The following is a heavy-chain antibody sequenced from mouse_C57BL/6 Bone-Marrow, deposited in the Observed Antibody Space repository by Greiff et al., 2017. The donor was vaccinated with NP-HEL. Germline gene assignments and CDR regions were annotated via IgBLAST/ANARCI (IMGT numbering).Heavy chain of an antibody. CDR3: ASRTYYSNSGYAMDY. D-gene: IGHD2-5*01. CDR1: GFSLTSYG. Sequence: VQLQQSGPGLVQPSQSLSITCTVSGFSLTSYGVHWVRQSPGKGLEWLGVIWSGGSTDYNAAFISRLSISKDNSKSQVFVKMNSLQADDTAIYYCASRTYYSNSGYAMDYWGQGTSVTVSS. V-gene: IGHV2-2*01. J-gene: IGHJ4*01. CDR2: IWSGGST.